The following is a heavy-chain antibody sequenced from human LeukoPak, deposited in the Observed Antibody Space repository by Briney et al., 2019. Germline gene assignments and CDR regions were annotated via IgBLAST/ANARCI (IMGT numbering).Heavy chain of an antibody. CDR1: GYTFTSYY. D-gene: IGHD3-22*01. CDR2: INPSGGST. CDR3: ARVAGGYDSSGYYYFDY. Sequence: ASVKVSCKASGYTFTSYYMHWVRQAPGQGLEWMGIINPSGGSTSYAQKFQGRVTMTRDTSTSTVYMELSSLRSEDTAVYYCARVAGGYDSSGYYYFDYRGQGTLVTVSS. V-gene: IGHV1-46*01. J-gene: IGHJ4*02.